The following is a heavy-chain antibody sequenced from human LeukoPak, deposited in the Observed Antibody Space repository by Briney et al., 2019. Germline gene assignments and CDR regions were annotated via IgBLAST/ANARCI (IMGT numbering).Heavy chain of an antibody. J-gene: IGHJ6*03. D-gene: IGHD1-7*01. Sequence: ASVKVSCKASGYTFTGYYMHWVRQAPGQGLEWVGRIIPIFGTANYAQKFQGRVTITTDESTSTAYMELSSLRSEDTAVYYCASQGLELSYYYYYMDVWGKGTTVTVSS. CDR3: ASQGLELSYYYYYMDV. CDR1: GYTFTGYY. CDR2: IIPIFGTA. V-gene: IGHV1-69*05.